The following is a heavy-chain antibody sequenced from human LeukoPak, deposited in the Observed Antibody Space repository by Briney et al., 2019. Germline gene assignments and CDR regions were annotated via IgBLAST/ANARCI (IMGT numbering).Heavy chain of an antibody. Sequence: GGSLRLTFAASGFTFSDYYKSWIRQAPGKGLEWVSYITGSSSYTKYADSVKGRFTISRDNAKNSLYLQMNSLRAEDTAVYYCARTRRDYGDYDDYWGQGTLVTVSS. CDR2: ITGSSSYT. D-gene: IGHD4-17*01. V-gene: IGHV3-11*03. CDR3: ARTRRDYGDYDDY. CDR1: GFTFSDYY. J-gene: IGHJ4*02.